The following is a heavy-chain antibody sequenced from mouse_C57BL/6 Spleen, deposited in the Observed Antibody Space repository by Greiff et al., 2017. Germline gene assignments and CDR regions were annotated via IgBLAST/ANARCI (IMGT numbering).Heavy chain of an antibody. V-gene: IGHV1-82*01. CDR2: IYPGDGDT. CDR3: ASETYYGSSYVATRGYFDV. CDR1: GYSFCSSW. J-gene: IGHJ1*03. D-gene: IGHD1-1*01. Sequence: QVQLQQSGPELVKPGASVKISCKASGYSFCSSWMNWVKQRPGKGLEWIGRIYPGDGDTNYNGKFKGKATLTADKSSSTAYMRLSSLTSEDSAVYFCASETYYGSSYVATRGYFDVWGTGTTVTVSS.